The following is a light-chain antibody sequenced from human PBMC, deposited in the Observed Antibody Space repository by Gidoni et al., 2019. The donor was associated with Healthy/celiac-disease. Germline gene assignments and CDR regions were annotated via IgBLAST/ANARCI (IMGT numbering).Light chain of an antibody. V-gene: IGLV2-14*01. Sequence: QSALTQPASVSGSPGQSITISCTGTSSDVGGYNYVSWCQQHPGKAPKLMIYEVSNRPSGVSNRFSGSKSGNTASLTISGLQAEDEADYYCSSYTSSSTPSVVFGGGTKLNVL. CDR3: SSYTSSSTPSVV. CDR1: SSDVGGYNY. CDR2: EVS. J-gene: IGLJ2*01.